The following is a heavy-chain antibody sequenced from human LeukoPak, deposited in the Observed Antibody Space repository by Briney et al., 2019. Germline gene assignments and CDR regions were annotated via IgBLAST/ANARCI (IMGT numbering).Heavy chain of an antibody. CDR2: IKEDESAK. J-gene: IGHJ4*02. CDR1: GFIFTDHW. D-gene: IGHD3-16*01. Sequence: PGGSLRLSCVASGFIFTDHWMSWVRQAPGKGLDWVANIKEDESAKFYADSVRGRFTISRDSAKNSVYLEMNNLRVEDTAVYYCARAVDVADYWGRGTLVTVSS. V-gene: IGHV3-7*01. CDR3: ARAVDVADY.